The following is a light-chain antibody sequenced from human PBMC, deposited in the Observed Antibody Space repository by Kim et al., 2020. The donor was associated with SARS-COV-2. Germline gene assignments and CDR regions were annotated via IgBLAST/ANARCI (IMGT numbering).Light chain of an antibody. J-gene: IGKJ4*01. Sequence: ASVGDRVTMTCRASQGINTYLNWYRQKPGKAPDLLIYAASSLQTGVPSRFSGSGSGTDFTLTISSLQPEDFATYYCQQSYSTPPTFGGGTKVDIK. CDR2: AAS. CDR3: QQSYSTPPT. CDR1: QGINTY. V-gene: IGKV1-39*01.